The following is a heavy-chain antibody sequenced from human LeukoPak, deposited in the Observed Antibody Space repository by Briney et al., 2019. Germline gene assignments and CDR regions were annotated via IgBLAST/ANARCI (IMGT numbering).Heavy chain of an antibody. J-gene: IGHJ4*02. D-gene: IGHD4-11*01. V-gene: IGHV3-23*01. Sequence: GGSLRLSCVASGFTFSDYAINWVRQAPGKGLEWVSTFKTNSGQVYHAESVRGRFTISRDNSKNTVYLQMSSLRAEDTALYYCARSVPDYTRFDYWGQGALVTVSP. CDR2: FKTNSGQV. CDR3: ARSVPDYTRFDY. CDR1: GFTFSDYA.